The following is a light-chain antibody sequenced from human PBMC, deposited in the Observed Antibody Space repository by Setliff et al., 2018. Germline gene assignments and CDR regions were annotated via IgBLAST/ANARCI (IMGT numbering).Light chain of an antibody. V-gene: IGLV2-14*03. CDR1: SSDVGSYDL. CDR2: GVS. J-gene: IGLJ1*01. CDR3: NANASDMTYV. Sequence: QSALPQPASVSGSPGQSITISCSGTSSDVGSYDLVSWYQQHPGKAPKLIIYGVSDRPSGVSSRFSGSKSGNTAYLTISGLQTEDEAEYYCNANASDMTYVFGSGTKVTVL.